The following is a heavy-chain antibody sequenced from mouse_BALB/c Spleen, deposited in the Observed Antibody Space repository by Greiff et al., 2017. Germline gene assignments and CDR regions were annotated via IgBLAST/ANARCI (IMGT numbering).Heavy chain of an antibody. J-gene: IGHJ4*01. CDR2: IYPGDGDT. V-gene: IGHV1-87*01. Sequence: SGAELARPGASVKLSCKASGYTFTSYWMQWVKQRPGQGLEWIGAIYPGDGDTRYTQKFKGKATLTADKSSSTAYMQLSSLASEDSAVYYCARYGNDGMDYWGQGTSVTVSS. CDR1: GYTFTSYW. CDR3: ARYGNDGMDY. D-gene: IGHD2-1*01.